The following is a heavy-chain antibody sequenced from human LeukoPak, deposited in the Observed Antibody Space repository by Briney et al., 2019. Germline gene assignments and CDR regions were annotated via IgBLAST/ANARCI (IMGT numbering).Heavy chain of an antibody. V-gene: IGHV3-30*14. J-gene: IGHJ6*02. CDR3: ARASDFWSGYPPYYYYGMDV. Sequence: GGSLRLSCAASGFTFSSYAMHWVRQAPGKGLEWVAVISYDGSNKYYADSVKGRFTISRDNSKSTLYLQMNSLRAEDTAVYYCARASDFWSGYPPYYYYGMDVWGQGTTVTVSS. CDR1: GFTFSSYA. CDR2: ISYDGSNK. D-gene: IGHD3-3*01.